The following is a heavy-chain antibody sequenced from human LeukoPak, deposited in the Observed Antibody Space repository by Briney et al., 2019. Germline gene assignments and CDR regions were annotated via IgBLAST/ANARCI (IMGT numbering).Heavy chain of an antibody. CDR3: ALKVGDY. D-gene: IGHD3-10*01. V-gene: IGHV3-7*03. CDR1: GFTFSDYW. CDR2: IKQDGSAK. J-gene: IGHJ4*02. Sequence: GGSLRLSCAASGFTFSDYWMSWVRQAPGKGLEWVANIKQDGSAKYYVDSVEGRFTISRDNAKNLLYLQMNSLRAEDTAVYYCALKVGDYCGQGTLVTVSS.